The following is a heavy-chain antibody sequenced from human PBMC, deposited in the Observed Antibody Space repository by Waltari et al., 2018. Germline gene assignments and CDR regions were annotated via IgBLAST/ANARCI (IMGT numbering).Heavy chain of an antibody. V-gene: IGHV3-48*03. CDR3: VGWVTYTSDWHGSLVP. Sequence: EVELAESGGRLVQPGGSLRLSCAAPGLPFSSYDLHWVRQAPGKGLEWISYISPNGDTVYYADSVRGRFTISRDNAKKSLFLQMNSLRAEDTAIYYCVGWVTYTSDWHGSLVPWGQGTLVTVSS. D-gene: IGHD6-19*01. CDR2: ISPNGDTV. CDR1: GLPFSSYD. J-gene: IGHJ5*02.